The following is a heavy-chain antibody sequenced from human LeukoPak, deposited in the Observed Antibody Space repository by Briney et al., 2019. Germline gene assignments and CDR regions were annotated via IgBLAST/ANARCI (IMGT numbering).Heavy chain of an antibody. J-gene: IGHJ5*02. CDR1: GVATSNYY. V-gene: IGHV4-59*01. CDR2: IYSTGST. CDR3: ASGTSSWTWFDP. D-gene: IGHD2-2*01. Sequence: SETLSLTCTVSGVATSNYYWSWIRQTPGKGLEWIGFIYSTGSTNYNPSLKGRVTISVDTSKNQFSLKLTSVTAADTAVYYCASGTSSWTWFDPWGQGTPVTVSS.